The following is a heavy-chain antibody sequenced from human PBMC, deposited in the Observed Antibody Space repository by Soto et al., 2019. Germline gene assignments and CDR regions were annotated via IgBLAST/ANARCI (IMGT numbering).Heavy chain of an antibody. Sequence: VESLKISWEGSGYKFPTYWIAWVRQMPGKGLEWMGIVYPGDSDVRYSPSFKGRVTISADKSISTAFLQWSSLKPSDTAMCYCPRPDHSGYDWYYFYYHMDAWGQGPTVTVSS. CDR2: VYPGDSDV. V-gene: IGHV5-51*01. J-gene: IGHJ6*02. CDR3: PRPDHSGYDWYYFYYHMDA. D-gene: IGHD5-12*01. CDR1: GYKFPTYW.